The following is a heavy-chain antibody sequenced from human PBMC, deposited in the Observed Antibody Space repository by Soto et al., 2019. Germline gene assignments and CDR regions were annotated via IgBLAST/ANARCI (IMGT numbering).Heavy chain of an antibody. J-gene: IGHJ4*02. D-gene: IGHD3-22*01. Sequence: VAVIWYDGSNKYYADSVKGRFTISRDNSKNTLYLQMNSLRAEDTAVYYCARGAAYYYSSGGYFDYWGQGTLVTVSS. CDR3: ARGAAYYYSSGGYFDY. V-gene: IGHV3-33*01. CDR2: IWYDGSNK.